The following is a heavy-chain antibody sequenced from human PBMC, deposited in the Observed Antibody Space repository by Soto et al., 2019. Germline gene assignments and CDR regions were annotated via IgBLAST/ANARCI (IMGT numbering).Heavy chain of an antibody. CDR3: ARAPSGGEDDAFDI. Sequence: QVQLQESGPGLVKPSQTLSLTCTVSGGSISSGGYYWSWIRQHPGKGLEWIGYIYYSGSTYYNPSLKSRVTIAVDTSKNQFSLKLSSVTAADTAVYYCARAPSGGEDDAFDIWGQGTMVTVSS. J-gene: IGHJ3*02. D-gene: IGHD2-21*01. CDR2: IYYSGST. CDR1: GGSISSGGYY. V-gene: IGHV4-31*03.